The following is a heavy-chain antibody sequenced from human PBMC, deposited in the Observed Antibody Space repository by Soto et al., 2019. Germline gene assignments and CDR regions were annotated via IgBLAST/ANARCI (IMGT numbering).Heavy chain of an antibody. CDR3: ARLSPLPYYDILTGYYKAFDY. Sequence: SETLSLTCAVNGGSFSGFYWSWIRQPPGMGLEWIGEINHGGSTNYNPSLKSRVTISVDTSKNQFSLKLSSVTAADTAVYYCARLSPLPYYDILTGYYKAFDYWGQGTLVTVSS. CDR1: GGSFSGFY. V-gene: IGHV4-34*01. J-gene: IGHJ4*02. D-gene: IGHD3-9*01. CDR2: INHGGST.